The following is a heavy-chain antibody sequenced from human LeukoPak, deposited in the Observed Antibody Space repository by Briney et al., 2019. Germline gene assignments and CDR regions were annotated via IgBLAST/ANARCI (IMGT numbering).Heavy chain of an antibody. V-gene: IGHV1-2*04. Sequence: ASVKVSCKASGYTFTSYDFNWVRQATGQRPEWMGWMSPNSGGTNYAQKFQGWVTMTRDTSISTAYMELSRLRSDDTAVYYCARGSDGYNYYDYWGQGTLVTVSS. CDR1: GYTFTSYD. J-gene: IGHJ4*02. CDR2: MSPNSGGT. CDR3: ARGSDGYNYYDY. D-gene: IGHD5-24*01.